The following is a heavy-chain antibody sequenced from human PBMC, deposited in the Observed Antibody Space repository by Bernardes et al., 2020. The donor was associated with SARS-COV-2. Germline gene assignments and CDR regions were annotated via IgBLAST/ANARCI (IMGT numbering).Heavy chain of an antibody. CDR2: IDPSSGAT. Sequence: ASVKVSCTDSGYIFTDYYIQWVRQAPGQGLEWMGWIDPSSGATNYAQRFQGRITFTRDTSTRTTYMDLSSLRSDDTAVYYCARVDIQLTPAKDFDFWGQGALVSVSS. V-gene: IGHV1-2*02. D-gene: IGHD2-2*01. CDR3: ARVDIQLTPAKDFDF. CDR1: GYIFTDYY. J-gene: IGHJ4*02.